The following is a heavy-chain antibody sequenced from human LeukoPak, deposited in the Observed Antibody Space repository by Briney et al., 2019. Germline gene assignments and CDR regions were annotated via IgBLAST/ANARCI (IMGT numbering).Heavy chain of an antibody. J-gene: IGHJ4*02. D-gene: IGHD4-17*01. CDR2: ISNVGRSK. CDR3: AKDRDDYGDADY. CDR1: GMSFSSYV. Sequence: GGSLRLSCGASGMSFSSYVMSWVRQAPGKGLEWVSGISNVGRSKYYADSVKGRFTISRDNSKNTVHLQMNSLRAEDTAVYYCAKDRDDYGDADYWGQGTLVAVSS. V-gene: IGHV3-23*01.